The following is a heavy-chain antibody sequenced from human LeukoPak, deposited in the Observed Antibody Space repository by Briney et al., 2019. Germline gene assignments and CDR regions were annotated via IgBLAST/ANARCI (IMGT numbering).Heavy chain of an antibody. D-gene: IGHD2-21*02. V-gene: IGHV1-2*02. CDR1: GYTFTNYY. CDR2: IDPNGGGT. CDR3: ARDVDTVVVTALAS. Sequence: GASVKVSCKASGYTFTNYYVSWVRQAPGQGLEWMGWIDPNGGGTNYPQKFQDRVVLTRDTSISTAYMELSSLRSDDTAVYFCARDVDTVVVTALASWGQGTLVTVSS. J-gene: IGHJ5*02.